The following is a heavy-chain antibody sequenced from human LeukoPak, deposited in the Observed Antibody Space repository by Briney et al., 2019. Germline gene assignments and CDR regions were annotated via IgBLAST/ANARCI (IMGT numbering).Heavy chain of an antibody. J-gene: IGHJ4*02. CDR3: ARGGWSGSYFDY. D-gene: IGHD3-3*01. V-gene: IGHV3-23*01. CDR2: ISGSGGST. Sequence: GGSLRLSCAASGFTFSSYAMSWVRQAPGKGLEWVSAISGSGGSTYYADSVKGRFTISRDNSKNTLYLQMNSLRAEDTAVYYCARGGWSGSYFDYWGQGTLVTVSS. CDR1: GFTFSSYA.